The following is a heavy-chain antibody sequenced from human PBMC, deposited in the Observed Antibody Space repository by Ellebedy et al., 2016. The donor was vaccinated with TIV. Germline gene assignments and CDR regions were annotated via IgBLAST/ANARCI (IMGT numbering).Heavy chain of an antibody. V-gene: IGHV3-7*03. Sequence: GGSLRLXCAASGFTFSRHWMSWVRQAPGKGLEWVANIKLDGSDKYYVDSVKGRFTISRDNAENSLYLQMNSLRAEDTAVYYCVRGGGSFDYWGQGTLVTVSS. D-gene: IGHD1-26*01. J-gene: IGHJ4*02. CDR2: IKLDGSDK. CDR3: VRGGGSFDY. CDR1: GFTFSRHW.